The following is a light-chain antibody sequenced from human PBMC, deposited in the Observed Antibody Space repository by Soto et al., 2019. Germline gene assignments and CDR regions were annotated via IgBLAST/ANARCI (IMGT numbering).Light chain of an antibody. J-gene: IGKJ1*01. CDR3: QQSHSAWK. CDR1: PSFSSF. CDR2: GAS. V-gene: IGKV1-39*01. Sequence: DIQMTQSPSSLSASVGDRVTRPCRASPSFSSFLHWYQQKPGKAPKVLIYGASSLRTGVPSRFSGSGSGADFTITISSLQPEDSAPYFCQQSHSAWKFGPGTKVE.